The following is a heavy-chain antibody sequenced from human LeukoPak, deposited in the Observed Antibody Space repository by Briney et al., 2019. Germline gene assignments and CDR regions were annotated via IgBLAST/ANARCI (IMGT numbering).Heavy chain of an antibody. J-gene: IGHJ4*02. CDR3: ARGQIEGKITIFGVVIDPGVPTLDH. D-gene: IGHD3-3*01. CDR1: GFTFSSYW. Sequence: GGSLRLSCAASGFTFSSYWMSWVRQAPGKGLEWVANIKQDGSEKYYVDSVKGRFTISRDNAKNSLYLQMSSLRVEDTAVYYCARGQIEGKITIFGVVIDPGVPTLDHWGQGTLVTVSS. CDR2: IKQDGSEK. V-gene: IGHV3-7*01.